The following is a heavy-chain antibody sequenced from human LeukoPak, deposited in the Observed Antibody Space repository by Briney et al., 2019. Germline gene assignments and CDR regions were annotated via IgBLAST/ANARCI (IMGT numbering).Heavy chain of an antibody. CDR2: ISSDGSDK. CDR3: AREETQYGGFFDY. V-gene: IGHV3-30*03. CDR1: GFTFSSYG. J-gene: IGHJ4*02. D-gene: IGHD5-12*01. Sequence: GRSLRLSCVASGFTFSSYGIHWVRQAPGKGLEWVAVISSDGSDKNYADSVKGRFTISRDNSNNTLYLQMNCLRPEDTAVYYCAREETQYGGFFDYWGQGTLVTVSS.